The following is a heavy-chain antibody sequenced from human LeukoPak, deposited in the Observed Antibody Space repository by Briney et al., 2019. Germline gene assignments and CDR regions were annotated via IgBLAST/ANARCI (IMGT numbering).Heavy chain of an antibody. D-gene: IGHD3-3*01. V-gene: IGHV3-49*04. CDR2: IRSKAYGGTT. J-gene: IGHJ3*02. CDR1: GFTFGDYG. CDR3: TTDRLEYYDFWSGYSHPPRGAFDI. Sequence: SGGSLRLSCTVSGFTFGDYGMSWVRQAPGRGLEWVGFIRSKAYGGTTEYAASVKGRFTISRDDSKNTLYLQMNSLKTEDTAVYYCTTDRLEYYDFWSGYSHPPRGAFDIWGQGTMVTVSS.